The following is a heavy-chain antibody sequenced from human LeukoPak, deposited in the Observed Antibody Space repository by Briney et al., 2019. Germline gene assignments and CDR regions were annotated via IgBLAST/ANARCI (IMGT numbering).Heavy chain of an antibody. J-gene: IGHJ4*02. CDR3: ARGSGSYGVDY. CDR1: GFTFSSYW. D-gene: IGHD1-26*01. Sequence: GGSLRLSCAASGFTFSSYWMHWVRQAPGKGLVWVSRINSDGYSISYADSVKGRFTISRDNAKNTLYLQMNSLRAEGTAVYYCARGSGSYGVDYWGQGTLVTVSS. V-gene: IGHV3-74*01. CDR2: INSDGYSI.